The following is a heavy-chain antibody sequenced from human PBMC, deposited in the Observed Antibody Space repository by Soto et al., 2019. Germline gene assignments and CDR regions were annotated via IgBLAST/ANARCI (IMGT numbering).Heavy chain of an antibody. Sequence: SVKVSCKASGGTFSSYAISWVRQAPGQGLEWMGGIIPIFGTANYAQKFQGRVTITADESTSTAYMELSSLRSEDTAVYYCARVSRDYIYYYYGMGVWGQGTTVTVSS. CDR1: GGTFSSYA. D-gene: IGHD4-17*01. CDR2: IIPIFGTA. V-gene: IGHV1-69*13. CDR3: ARVSRDYIYYYYGMGV. J-gene: IGHJ6*02.